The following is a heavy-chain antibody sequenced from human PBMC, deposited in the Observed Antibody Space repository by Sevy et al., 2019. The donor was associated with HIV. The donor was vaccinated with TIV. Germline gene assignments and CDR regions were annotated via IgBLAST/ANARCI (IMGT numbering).Heavy chain of an antibody. D-gene: IGHD3-16*01. J-gene: IGHJ2*01. Sequence: ASVKVSCKASGYTFTNNDINWVRQAPGQGLEWMGWMNPNSGNAGYAQKFQGRVTMTRDTSINTAYLELSSLRSEDTAMYYCVRGPSFYYDKRGHWVNWYFDLWGRGTLVTVSS. CDR3: VRGPSFYYDKRGHWVNWYFDL. CDR1: GYTFTNND. CDR2: MNPNSGNA. V-gene: IGHV1-8*01.